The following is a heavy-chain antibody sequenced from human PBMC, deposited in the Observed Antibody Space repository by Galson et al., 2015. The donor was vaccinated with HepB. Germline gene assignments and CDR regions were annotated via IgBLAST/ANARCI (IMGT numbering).Heavy chain of an antibody. CDR3: AREMISGHYYYH. J-gene: IGHJ4*02. CDR2: ISAYNGNT. V-gene: IGHV1-18*01. CDR1: GYTFTTYS. D-gene: IGHD3-16*01. Sequence: SVKVSCKASGYTFTTYSISWVRQAPGQGLEWMGWISAYNGNTDYAQKFQGRVAMTTDTSTNTAYMDLRSLRSDDTAVYYCAREMISGHYYYHWGQGTLVTVSS.